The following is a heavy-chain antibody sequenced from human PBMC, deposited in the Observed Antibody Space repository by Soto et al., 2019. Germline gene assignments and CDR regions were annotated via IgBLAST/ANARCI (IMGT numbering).Heavy chain of an antibody. J-gene: IGHJ5*02. CDR1: GCTFIDYD. V-gene: IGHV3-11*01. CDR3: ARNGGTFDP. D-gene: IGHD3-16*01. CDR2: ITTRGSTL. Sequence: GGPLRLACTASGCTFIDYDISWIRQAPGQGLEWLSYITTRGSTLYNADSVKGRFIISRDNAKNSLYLQMNSLRADDTAIYFCARNGGTFDPWGQGTLVTVSS.